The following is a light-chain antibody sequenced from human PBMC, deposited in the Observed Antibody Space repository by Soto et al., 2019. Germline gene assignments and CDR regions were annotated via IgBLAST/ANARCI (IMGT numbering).Light chain of an antibody. V-gene: IGKV1D-16*01. CDR1: QPISSW. CDR2: SAS. CDR3: LQYSDYPWT. Sequence: DIQMTQSLSSLSASVGDRVTITCRASQPISSWLAWYQQKPGQPPNLLIYSASTLRSGVPSRFSGSESGTLFTLTITSLQPDDFATYYCLQYSDYPWTFGQGTKVDIK. J-gene: IGKJ1*01.